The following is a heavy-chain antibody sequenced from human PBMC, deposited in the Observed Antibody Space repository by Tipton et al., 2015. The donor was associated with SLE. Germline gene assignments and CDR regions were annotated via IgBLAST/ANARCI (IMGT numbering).Heavy chain of an antibody. V-gene: IGHV3-72*01. CDR1: GFTFSDHY. CDR2: TRNKAKSFTT. CDR3: AKAGLLVGTSHWYLHL. D-gene: IGHD2-15*01. Sequence: GSLRLSCAASGFTFSDHYMDWVRQAPGKGLEWVGRTRNKAKSFTTEYAASVKGRFTISRDDSKNSLYLQMNSLKTEDTAVYYCAKAGLLVGTSHWYLHLWGRGTLVTVSS. J-gene: IGHJ2*01.